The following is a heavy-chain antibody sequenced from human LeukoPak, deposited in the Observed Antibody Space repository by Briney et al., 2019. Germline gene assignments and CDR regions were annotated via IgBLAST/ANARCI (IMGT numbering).Heavy chain of an antibody. J-gene: IGHJ4*02. CDR2: IRYDGSKR. CDR1: GLTFSNYA. Sequence: GGSLRLSCAASGLTFSNYAMHWVRQAPGKGLEWVAFIRYDGSKRYYADSVNGRFTISRDNSKNTLYLQLNSLRAEDTAVYYCATERPDTSGSKIDYWGQGTLVTVSS. V-gene: IGHV3-30*02. CDR3: ATERPDTSGSKIDY. D-gene: IGHD3-22*01.